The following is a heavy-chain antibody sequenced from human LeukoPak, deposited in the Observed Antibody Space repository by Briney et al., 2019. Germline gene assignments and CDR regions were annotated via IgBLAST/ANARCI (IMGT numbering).Heavy chain of an antibody. J-gene: IGHJ5*02. D-gene: IGHD2-15*01. Sequence: SETLSLTCAVYGGSFSGYYWSWIRQPPGKGLEWIGEINHSGSTNYNPSLKSRVTISVDTSKNQFSLKLSSVTAADTAVYYCARGTHYCSGGSCYVWFDPWGQGTLVTVSS. CDR3: ARGTHYCSGGSCYVWFDP. CDR1: GGSFSGYY. CDR2: INHSGST. V-gene: IGHV4-34*01.